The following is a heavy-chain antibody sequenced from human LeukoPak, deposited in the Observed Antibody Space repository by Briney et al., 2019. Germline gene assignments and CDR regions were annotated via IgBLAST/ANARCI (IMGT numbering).Heavy chain of an antibody. J-gene: IGHJ4*02. CDR2: ISGSGDST. V-gene: IGHV3-23*01. CDR3: AKDGGQEVDY. Sequence: GGSLRLSCAASGFTFSSYAMTWVRQAPGKGLEWVSSISGSGDSTYNADSVKGRFTISRDKSKNTLYLQMNSLRADDTAVYYCAKDGGQEVDYWGQGTLVTVSS. D-gene: IGHD3-16*01. CDR1: GFTFSSYA.